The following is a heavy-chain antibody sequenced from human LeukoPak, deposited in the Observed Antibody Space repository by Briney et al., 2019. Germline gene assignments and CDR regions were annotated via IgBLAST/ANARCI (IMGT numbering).Heavy chain of an antibody. CDR2: IYSGGST. J-gene: IGHJ6*03. CDR3: AREGSHYYYYYMDV. CDR1: GFTVSSNY. Sequence: GGSLRLSCAASGFTVSSNYMSWVRQAPGKGLEWVSVIYSGGSTYYADSVKGRFTISRDNSKNTLYLQMNSLRAEDTAVYYCAREGSHYYYYYMDVWGKGTTVTVSS. V-gene: IGHV3-66*01. D-gene: IGHD3-10*01.